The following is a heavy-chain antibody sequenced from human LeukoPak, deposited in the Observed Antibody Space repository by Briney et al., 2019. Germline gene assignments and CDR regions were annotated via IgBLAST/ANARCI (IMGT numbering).Heavy chain of an antibody. Sequence: SETLSLTCTVSGGSISSYYWSWIRQPPGKGLEWIGYIYTSGSTNYNPSLKSRVTISVDTSKNQFSLKLSSVTAADTAVYYCARGPYDSSGYYSPWYYYYMDVWGKGTTVTVSS. J-gene: IGHJ6*03. V-gene: IGHV4-4*09. CDR2: IYTSGST. CDR3: ARGPYDSSGYYSPWYYYYMDV. D-gene: IGHD3-22*01. CDR1: GGSISSYY.